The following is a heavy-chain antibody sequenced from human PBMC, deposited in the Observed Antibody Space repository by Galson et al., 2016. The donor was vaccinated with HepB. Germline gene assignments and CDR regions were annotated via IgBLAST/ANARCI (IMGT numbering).Heavy chain of an antibody. CDR1: GFTFSSYA. CDR3: AKSINIRWYSQDVLTYAMDV. Sequence: SLRLSCAASGFTFSSYAMTWVRQAPGKGLEWVSAISGSGGSTYYADSVKGRFTNSRDNSKNSLYLQMNSLRAEDTAVYYCAKSINIRWYSQDVLTYAMDVWGKGTTVTVSS. J-gene: IGHJ6*03. CDR2: ISGSGGST. V-gene: IGHV3-23*01. D-gene: IGHD6-13*01.